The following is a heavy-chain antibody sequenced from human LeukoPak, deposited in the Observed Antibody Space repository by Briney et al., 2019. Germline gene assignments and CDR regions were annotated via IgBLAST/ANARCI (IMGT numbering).Heavy chain of an antibody. Sequence: SETLSLTCTVSGGSISSSSYYWGWIRQPPGRGLEWIGNIFYSGSTHHNPSLKSRVTISVDTSKNQFSLKLSSVTAADTAMYYCARHVEGYSSNWYRGWFDPWGQGTLVTVSS. CDR2: IFYSGST. V-gene: IGHV4-39*01. J-gene: IGHJ5*02. CDR3: ARHVEGYSSNWYRGWFDP. CDR1: GGSISSSSYY. D-gene: IGHD6-13*01.